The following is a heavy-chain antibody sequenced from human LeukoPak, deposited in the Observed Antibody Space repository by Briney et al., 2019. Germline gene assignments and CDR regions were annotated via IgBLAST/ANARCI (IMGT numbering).Heavy chain of an antibody. J-gene: IGHJ4*02. V-gene: IGHV3-30*03. CDR1: GFTFNSYG. CDR2: ISYDGSHK. CDR3: ARGILGATISDGDY. Sequence: GGSLRLSCAASGFTFNSYGMHWVRQAPGKGLEWVAVISYDGSHKYYADSVKGRFTISRDNAKNSLYLQMNSLRAEDTAVYYCARGILGATISDGDYWGQGTLVTVSS. D-gene: IGHD1-26*01.